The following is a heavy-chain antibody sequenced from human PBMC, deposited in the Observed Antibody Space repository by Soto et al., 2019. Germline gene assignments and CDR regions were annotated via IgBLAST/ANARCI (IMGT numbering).Heavy chain of an antibody. Sequence: QEQLVQSGTEVKKPGASVTVSCKSSGYTFTDFYLHWLRQAPGQGLEWVGWINPKTGDTKSSQNFQGRVTMSRDTSVSTAYIDLTSLTSDDTAMYYCATGTNGTTGWYHPWGQGTRVTVSS. CDR2: INPKTGDT. D-gene: IGHD1-1*01. CDR3: ATGTNGTTGWYHP. J-gene: IGHJ5*02. V-gene: IGHV1-2*02. CDR1: GYTFTDFY.